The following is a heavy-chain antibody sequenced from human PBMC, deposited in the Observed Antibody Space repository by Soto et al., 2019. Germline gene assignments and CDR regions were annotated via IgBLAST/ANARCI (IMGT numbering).Heavy chain of an antibody. D-gene: IGHD2-2*01. V-gene: IGHV1-69*01. J-gene: IGHJ6*02. CDR3: ARSQGSSTSLEIYYYYYYGMDA. CDR1: GGTFGSYA. CDR2: IITIPGTA. Sequence: QVQLVQSGAEVKKPGSSVKVSCKASGGTFGSYAISWVRQAPGQGLEWMGGIITIPGTANYAQKFQGGVTSAADESTSTADMELSSLRSEDTAVYYWARSQGSSTSLEIYYYYYYGMDAWGQGTTVTVPS.